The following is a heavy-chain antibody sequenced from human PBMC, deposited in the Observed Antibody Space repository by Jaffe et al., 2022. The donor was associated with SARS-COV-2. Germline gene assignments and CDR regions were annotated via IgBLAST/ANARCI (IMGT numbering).Heavy chain of an antibody. CDR1: GGSFSGYY. Sequence: QVQLQQWGAGLLKPSETLSLTCAVYGGSFSGYYWSWIRQPPGKGLEWIGEINHSGSTNYNPSLKSRVTISVDTSKNQFSLKLSSVTAADTAVYYCARGRDCSSTSCYFDYWGQGTLVTVSS. V-gene: IGHV4-34*01. J-gene: IGHJ4*02. CDR3: ARGRDCSSTSCYFDY. CDR2: INHSGST. D-gene: IGHD2-2*01.